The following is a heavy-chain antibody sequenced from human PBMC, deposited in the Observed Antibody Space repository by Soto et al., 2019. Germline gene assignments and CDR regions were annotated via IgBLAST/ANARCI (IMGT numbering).Heavy chain of an antibody. J-gene: IGHJ6*02. Sequence: SETLSLTYTVSGGSISSGDYYWSWIRQPSGKGLEWIGYIYYSGSTYYNPSLKSRVTISVDTSKNQFSLKLSSVTAADTAVYYCARASILYCSSTSCPLDYYYGMDVWGQGTTVTVSS. V-gene: IGHV4-30-4*01. CDR3: ARASILYCSSTSCPLDYYYGMDV. D-gene: IGHD2-2*01. CDR1: GGSISSGDYY. CDR2: IYYSGST.